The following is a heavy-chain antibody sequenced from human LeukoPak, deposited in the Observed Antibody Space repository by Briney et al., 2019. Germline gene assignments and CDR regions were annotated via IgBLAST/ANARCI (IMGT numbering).Heavy chain of an antibody. CDR3: ARVPAARFEVAFDI. V-gene: IGHV4-59*01. D-gene: IGHD2-2*01. J-gene: IGHJ3*02. CDR1: GESFSGYY. Sequence: SETLSLTCAVYGESFSGYYWSWIRQPPGKGLEWIGYIYYSGSTNYNPSLKSRVTISVDTSKNQFSLKLSSVTAADTAVYYCARVPAARFEVAFDIWGQGTMVTVSS. CDR2: IYYSGST.